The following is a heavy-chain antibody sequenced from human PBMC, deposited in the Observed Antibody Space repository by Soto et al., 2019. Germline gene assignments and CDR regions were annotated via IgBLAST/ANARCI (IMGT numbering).Heavy chain of an antibody. CDR3: ARGVGSSPPRY. CDR1: GGSISVYY. CDR2: VYDNGRP. V-gene: IGHV4-59*01. Sequence: PSETLSLTCTISGGSISVYYWSWIRQSPRQGLEWIGYVYDNGRPYYSPSLKSRVTISADTSKNQISLKLTSATAADTAVYYCARGVGSSPPRYWGRGTLFTVS. D-gene: IGHD3-9*01. J-gene: IGHJ4*02.